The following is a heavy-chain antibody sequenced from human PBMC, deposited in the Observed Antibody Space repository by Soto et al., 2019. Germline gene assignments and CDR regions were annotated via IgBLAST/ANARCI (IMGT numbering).Heavy chain of an antibody. CDR1: GFTFSGSW. CDR2: INGDGSGT. V-gene: IGHV3-74*01. J-gene: IGHJ4*02. CDR3: ARGIFGSGTANDY. D-gene: IGHD3-10*01. Sequence: EVQLVESGGGLVQPGGSLRLSCAASGFTFSGSWMHWVRQAPGKGLVWVSRINGDGSGTSYADFVKGRFTISRDDAKNTLFLQMNGLRAEDTAVYYWARGIFGSGTANDYWGQVTLVTVSS.